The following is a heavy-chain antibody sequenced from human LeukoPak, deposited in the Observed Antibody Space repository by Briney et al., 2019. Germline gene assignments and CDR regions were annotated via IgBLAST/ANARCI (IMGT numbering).Heavy chain of an antibody. J-gene: IGHJ4*02. Sequence: SETLSLTCDVSGYYISTDYYWGWIRQPPGKGLEWIASMYHSGSAYYNPSLKSRGTISVDTSKNQFSLKLNSVTAADTAVYYCARGGAVVAVYFDYWGQGTLVTVSS. CDR3: ARGGAVVAVYFDY. D-gene: IGHD2-15*01. V-gene: IGHV4-38-2*01. CDR1: GYYISTDYY. CDR2: MYHSGSA.